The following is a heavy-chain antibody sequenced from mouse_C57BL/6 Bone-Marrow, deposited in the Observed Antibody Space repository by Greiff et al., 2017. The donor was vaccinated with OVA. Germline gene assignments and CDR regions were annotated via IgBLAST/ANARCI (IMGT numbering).Heavy chain of an antibody. V-gene: IGHV5-6*01. CDR3: ARLGWFYAMDY. CDR2: ISSGGSYT. Sequence: EVMLVESGGDLVKPGGSLKLSCAASGFTFSSYGMSWVRQTPDKRLEWVATISSGGSYTYYPDSVKGRFTISRDNAKNTLYLQMSSLKSEDTAMYYCARLGWFYAMDYWGQGTSVTVSS. D-gene: IGHD3-3*01. J-gene: IGHJ4*01. CDR1: GFTFSSYG.